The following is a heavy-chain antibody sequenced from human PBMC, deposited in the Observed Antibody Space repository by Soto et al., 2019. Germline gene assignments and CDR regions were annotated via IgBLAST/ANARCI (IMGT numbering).Heavy chain of an antibody. V-gene: IGHV3-7*01. D-gene: IGHD5-18*01. CDR3: ARGDTPMITGMDSFDI. J-gene: IGHJ3*02. Sequence: GGSLRLSCAASGFTFSRYWMNWVRQAPGKGLEWVANIKQDGTEKNYVDSVKGRFTISRDNAKNSLYLQMDSLRAEDTAVYFCARGDTPMITGMDSFDIWGQGTLVIVSS. CDR2: IKQDGTEK. CDR1: GFTFSRYW.